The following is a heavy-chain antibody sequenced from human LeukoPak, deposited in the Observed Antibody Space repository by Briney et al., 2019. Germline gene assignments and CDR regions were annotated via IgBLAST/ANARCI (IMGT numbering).Heavy chain of an antibody. V-gene: IGHV3-30*04. CDR1: GFTFSSYA. J-gene: IGHJ4*02. Sequence: GRSLRLSCAASGFTFSSYAMHWVRQAPGKGLEWVAVISYDGSNKYYADSVKGRFTISRDNSKNTLYLQMNSLRAEDTAVYYCAQSASYSGGGWYFDYWGQGALVTVSS. CDR3: AQSASYSGGGWYFDY. CDR2: ISYDGSNK. D-gene: IGHD1-26*01.